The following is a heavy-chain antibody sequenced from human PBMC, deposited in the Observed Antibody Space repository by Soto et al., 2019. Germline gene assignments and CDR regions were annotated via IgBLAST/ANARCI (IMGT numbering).Heavy chain of an antibody. CDR1: GFSFSNYA. CDR3: ARVVAFTLMNPLDY. CDR2: ISYDGSNK. J-gene: IGHJ4*02. Sequence: GGSLRLSCVASGFSFSNYAMHWVRQAPGKGLEWVAVISYDGSNKYYADSVKGRFTISRDNSKNTLYLQMNSLRAEDTAVYFCARVVAFTLMNPLDYWGQGALVTVSS. V-gene: IGHV3-30*04. D-gene: IGHD3-22*01.